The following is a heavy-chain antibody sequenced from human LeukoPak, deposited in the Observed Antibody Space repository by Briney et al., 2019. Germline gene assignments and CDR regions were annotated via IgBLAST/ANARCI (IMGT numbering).Heavy chain of an antibody. CDR2: INTYNSNT. CDR1: GYPLTRYG. D-gene: IGHD5-12*01. CDR3: ARGEYSGYPIDY. J-gene: IGHJ4*02. Sequence: ASVKVSCKASGYPLTRYGLSWVRQAPGQGLEWMGWINTYNSNTNYAQKVQGRVTMTTDTSTSTAYMELSSLRSEDTAVYYCARGEYSGYPIDYWGQGTLVTVSS. V-gene: IGHV1-18*01.